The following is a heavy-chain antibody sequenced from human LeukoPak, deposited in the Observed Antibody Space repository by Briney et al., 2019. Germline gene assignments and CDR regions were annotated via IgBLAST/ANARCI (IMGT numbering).Heavy chain of an antibody. CDR1: GYSISNGYY. J-gene: IGHJ4*02. CDR3: ARRSYKYYDILTGYYSGWVGDY. CDR2: IYHRGST. D-gene: IGHD3-9*01. V-gene: IGHV4-38-2*02. Sequence: SETLSLTCTVSGYSISNGYYWGWIRQPPGKGLEWVGGIYHRGSTYYNPSLTSRVTISLDRSKKKFSLKLTSVTAADTAVYYCARRSYKYYDILTGYYSGWVGDYWGQGTLVTVSS.